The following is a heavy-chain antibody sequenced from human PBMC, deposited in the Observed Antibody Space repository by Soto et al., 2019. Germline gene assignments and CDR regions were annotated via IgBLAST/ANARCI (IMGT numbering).Heavy chain of an antibody. CDR2: ISGSGKTI. Sequence: QVQLVESGGGLVKPGGSLRLSCAASGLIFSDYYMSWIRQAPGKGLEWISHISGSGKTIYYADSVKGRFTISRYNAKNSVFLQMDSLRAEDTAIYYCAREMFGETYWGQGPLVTVSS. CDR1: GLIFSDYY. D-gene: IGHD3-10*02. CDR3: AREMFGETY. J-gene: IGHJ4*02. V-gene: IGHV3-11*01.